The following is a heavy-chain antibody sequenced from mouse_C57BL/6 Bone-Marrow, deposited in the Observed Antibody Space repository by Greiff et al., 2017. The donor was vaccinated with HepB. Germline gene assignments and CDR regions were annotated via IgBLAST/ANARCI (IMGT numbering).Heavy chain of an antibody. Sequence: EVKLMESGGGLVQPGGSLSLSCAASGFAFTDYYMSWVRQPPGKALEWLGFIRNKANGYTTEYSASVKGRFTISRDNSQSILYLPMNALRAEDGATYYCARYRDGSSYVNYFDYWGQGTTLTVSS. CDR3: ARYRDGSSYVNYFDY. CDR2: IRNKANGYTT. V-gene: IGHV7-3*01. J-gene: IGHJ2*01. D-gene: IGHD1-1*01. CDR1: GFAFTDYY.